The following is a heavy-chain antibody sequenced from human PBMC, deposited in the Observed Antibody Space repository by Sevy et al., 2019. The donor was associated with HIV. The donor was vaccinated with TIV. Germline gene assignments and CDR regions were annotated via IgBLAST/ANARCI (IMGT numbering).Heavy chain of an antibody. V-gene: IGHV3-48*02. CDR2: ISRSSNII. CDR3: ARDAMRVGNSNYYYGMDV. J-gene: IGHJ6*02. D-gene: IGHD2-2*01. CDR1: GFTLSPYS. Sequence: GGSLRLSCAASGFTLSPYSMEWVRQAPGKGLEWVSHISRSSNIIYYADSVKGRFTVSRDNAKNSLYLRMDSLRDEDTAVYYCARDAMRVGNSNYYYGMDVWGQGTTVTVSS.